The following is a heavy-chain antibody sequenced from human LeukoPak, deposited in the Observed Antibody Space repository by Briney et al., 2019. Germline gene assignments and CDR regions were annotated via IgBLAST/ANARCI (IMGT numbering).Heavy chain of an antibody. CDR1: GGSISSGGYY. CDR3: ASGYDSSGADAFDI. CDR2: IYYSWST. Sequence: PSQTLSLTCTVSGGSISSGGYYWSWIRQPPGKGLEWIGYIYYSWSTYYNPSLKSRVTISVDTSKNQFSLKLSSVTAADTAVYYCASGYDSSGADAFDIWGQGTMVTVSS. V-gene: IGHV4-31*03. J-gene: IGHJ3*02. D-gene: IGHD3-22*01.